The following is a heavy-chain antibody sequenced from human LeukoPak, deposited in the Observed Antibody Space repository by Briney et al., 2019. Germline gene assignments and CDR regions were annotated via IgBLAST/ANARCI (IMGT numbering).Heavy chain of an antibody. D-gene: IGHD6-19*01. J-gene: IGHJ6*02. V-gene: IGHV1-18*01. CDR3: ARVMSSGWYRSYYYGIDV. Sequence: ASVKVSCKASGYTFTSYGISWVRQAPGQGLEWMGWISAYNGNTNYAQKLQGRVTMTTDTSTSTAYMELRSLRSDDTAVYYCARVMSSGWYRSYYYGIDVWGQGTTVTVSS. CDR1: GYTFTSYG. CDR2: ISAYNGNT.